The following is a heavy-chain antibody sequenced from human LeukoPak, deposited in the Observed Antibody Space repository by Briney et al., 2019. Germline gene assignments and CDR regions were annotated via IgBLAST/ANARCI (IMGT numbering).Heavy chain of an antibody. J-gene: IGHJ5*02. D-gene: IGHD2-2*01. V-gene: IGHV4-34*01. Sequence: KSSETLSLTCAVYGGSFSGYYWSWIRQPPGKGLEWIGEINHSGSTNYNPSLKSRVTISVDTSKNQFSLKLSSVTAADTAVYYCARVKLGYCSSTSCYFRGREDYNWFDPWGQGTLVTVSS. CDR2: INHSGST. CDR1: GGSFSGYY. CDR3: ARVKLGYCSSTSCYFRGREDYNWFDP.